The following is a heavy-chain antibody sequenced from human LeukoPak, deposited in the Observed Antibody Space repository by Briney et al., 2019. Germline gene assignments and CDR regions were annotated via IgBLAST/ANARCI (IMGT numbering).Heavy chain of an antibody. D-gene: IGHD3-22*01. Sequence: GESLKISCKASGYSFTSYWIGWVRRMPGKGLQWMGIIYPGDSETRYSPSFQGQVTISADKSISTAYLQWGSLKASDTAMYYCARPRDDSSGYSFDIWGQGTMVTVSS. CDR2: IYPGDSET. CDR1: GYSFTSYW. CDR3: ARPRDDSSGYSFDI. V-gene: IGHV5-51*01. J-gene: IGHJ3*02.